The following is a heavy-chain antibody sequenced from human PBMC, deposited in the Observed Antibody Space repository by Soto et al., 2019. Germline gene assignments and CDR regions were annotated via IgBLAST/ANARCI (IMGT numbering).Heavy chain of an antibody. CDR2: IYYSGST. D-gene: IGHD2-15*01. CDR3: GRDWVGCSGGRFYGLNWDNLFGP. CDR1: GGSIDTYY. V-gene: IGHV4-59*08. J-gene: IGHJ5*02. Sequence: PSETLSLTCTVSGGSIDTYYWSWIRQPPGKGLQWIGYIYYSGSTTYSPSLKSRVTISVDRSKNQFSLKLTSVTAADTAVYYCGRDWVGCSGGRFYGLNWDNLFGPWGQGTLVTVSS.